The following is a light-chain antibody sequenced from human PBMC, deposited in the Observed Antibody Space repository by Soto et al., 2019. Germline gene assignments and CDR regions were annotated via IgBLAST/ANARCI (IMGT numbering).Light chain of an antibody. V-gene: IGKV3-15*01. CDR1: QSVSSN. Sequence: IVMTQSASTLSVSPGERATLSCRASQSVSSNLAWYQQKTGQAPRLLIYGASTRATGIPARFSGSGYGTEFNLTISSLETENFAVYYCQQRSNWPTTFGQGTRLEIK. J-gene: IGKJ5*01. CDR3: QQRSNWPTT. CDR2: GAS.